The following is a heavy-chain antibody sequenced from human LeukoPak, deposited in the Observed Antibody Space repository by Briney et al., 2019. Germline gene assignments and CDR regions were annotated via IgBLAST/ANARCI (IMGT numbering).Heavy chain of an antibody. D-gene: IGHD3-10*01. V-gene: IGHV1-69*04. CDR3: ARYDGGSGPFDY. Sequence: ASVKVSCKASGGTFSSYAISWVRQAPGQGFEWMGRIIPILGIANYAQKFQGRVTITADKSTSTAYMELSSLRSEDTAVYYCARYDGGSGPFDYWGQGTLVTVSS. CDR2: IIPILGIA. CDR1: GGTFSSYA. J-gene: IGHJ4*02.